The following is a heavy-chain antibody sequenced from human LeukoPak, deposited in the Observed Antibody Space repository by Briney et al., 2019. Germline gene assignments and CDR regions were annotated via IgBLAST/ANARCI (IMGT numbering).Heavy chain of an antibody. CDR2: IIPIFGTT. Sequence: SVKVSCKASGGTLSRYAISWVRHAPGQGPEWMGGIIPIFGTTNSAPKCQGRVTITADESTSTAYMELSSLRCEDTAVYYCARIVGIASRGYFDYWGQGTLVTVSS. CDR1: GGTLSRYA. CDR3: ARIVGIASRGYFDY. V-gene: IGHV1-69*13. D-gene: IGHD3-10*01. J-gene: IGHJ4*02.